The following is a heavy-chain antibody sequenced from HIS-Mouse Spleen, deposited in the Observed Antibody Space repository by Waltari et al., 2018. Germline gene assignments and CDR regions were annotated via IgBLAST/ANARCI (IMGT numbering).Heavy chain of an antibody. CDR1: GFSLSTSGMC. J-gene: IGHJ4*02. CDR2: IDWDDDK. V-gene: IGHV2-70*15. Sequence: QVTLRESGPALVKPTQTLTLTCTFSGFSLSTSGMCVSWIRQPPGKALEWLERIDWDDDKYYSPSLQTRLTISRDTSKTQVVLTMTNMDRLDTATYYCARIAEGYTSGWYAFDYWGQGTLVTASS. CDR3: ARIAEGYTSGWYAFDY. D-gene: IGHD6-19*01.